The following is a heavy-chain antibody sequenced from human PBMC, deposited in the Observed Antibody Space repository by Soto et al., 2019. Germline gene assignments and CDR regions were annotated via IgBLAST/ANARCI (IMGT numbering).Heavy chain of an antibody. CDR2: IGGSGSST. J-gene: IGHJ5*01. D-gene: IGHD6-19*01. CDR3: AKDPQGWGAWLVAS. V-gene: IGHV3-23*01. Sequence: GGSLRLSCAACGFTFSSYAMSWVRQAPGKGLDWVSSIGGSGSSTYYADSVKGRFTISRDNSKNTLFLQMNSLGAEDTAVYYRAKDPQGWGAWLVASWGQGTLVTVSS. CDR1: GFTFSSYA.